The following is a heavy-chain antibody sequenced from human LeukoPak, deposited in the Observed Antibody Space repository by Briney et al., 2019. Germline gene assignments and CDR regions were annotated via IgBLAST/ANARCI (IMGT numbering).Heavy chain of an antibody. V-gene: IGHV3-30*02. Sequence: GGSLRLSCAASGFTFSSYSMHWVRQAPGKGLEWVTYIRYDGSTTYYADSVKGRFTISRDNPRSTLYLQMNSLRPEDTAVYYCASGGYDILTASGNWGQGTLVTVSS. CDR3: ASGGYDILTASGN. CDR1: GFTFSSYS. J-gene: IGHJ4*02. D-gene: IGHD3-9*01. CDR2: IRYDGSTT.